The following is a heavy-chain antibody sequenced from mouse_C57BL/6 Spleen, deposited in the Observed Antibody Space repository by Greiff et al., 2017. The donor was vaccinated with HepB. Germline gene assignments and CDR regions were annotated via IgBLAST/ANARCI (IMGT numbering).Heavy chain of an antibody. D-gene: IGHD2-4*01. CDR2: INPNNGGT. CDR1: GYTFTDYY. V-gene: IGHV1-26*01. CDR3: ARKKDYDYGNFDV. J-gene: IGHJ1*03. Sequence: VQLQQSGPELVKPGASVKISCKASGYTFTDYYMNWVKQSHGKSLEWIGDINPNNGGTSYNQKFKGKATLTVDKSSSTAYMELRSLTSEDSAVYYCARKKDYDYGNFDVWGTGTTVTVSS.